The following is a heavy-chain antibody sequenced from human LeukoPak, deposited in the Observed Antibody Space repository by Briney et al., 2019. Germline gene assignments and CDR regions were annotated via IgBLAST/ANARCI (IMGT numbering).Heavy chain of an antibody. V-gene: IGHV3-23*01. D-gene: IGHD6-13*01. CDR1: GFTFSSHA. CDR2: IIGSGDAT. CDR3: VKGDSNKWVY. Sequence: QPGGSLRLSCAASGFTFSSHAMSWVRQAPGRGLEWVSAIIGSGDATFYADSVKGRFTISRDNSKYTLYLQMNSLRAEDTAIYYCVKGDSNKWVYWGQGTLVTVSS. J-gene: IGHJ4*02.